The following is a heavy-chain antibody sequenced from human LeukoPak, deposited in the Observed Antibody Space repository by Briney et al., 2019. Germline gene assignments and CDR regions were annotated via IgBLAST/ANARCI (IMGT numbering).Heavy chain of an antibody. CDR3: ARDPRSFNRLPGY. Sequence: ASVKVSCKASGYTFTVYYMHWVRQAPGQGLEWMGWINPNSGGTNYAQKFQGRVTMTRDTSISTAYMELSRLRSDDTAVYYCARDPRSFNRLPGYWGQGTLVTVSS. CDR2: INPNSGGT. J-gene: IGHJ4*02. CDR1: GYTFTVYY. V-gene: IGHV1-2*02. D-gene: IGHD3-10*01.